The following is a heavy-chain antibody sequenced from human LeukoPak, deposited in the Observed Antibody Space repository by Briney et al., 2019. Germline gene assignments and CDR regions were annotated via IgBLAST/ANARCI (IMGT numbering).Heavy chain of an antibody. V-gene: IGHV3-53*01. CDR3: ASQYSSGWYGLDY. CDR2: IYSGGGT. Sequence: GGSLRLSCAASRFTVSNNYMSWVRQPPGKGLESVSVIYSGGGTYYADSVKGRFTISRDNSKNTLYLQMNSLRAEDTAVYYCASQYSSGWYGLDYWGQGTLVTVSS. D-gene: IGHD6-19*01. CDR1: RFTVSNNY. J-gene: IGHJ4*02.